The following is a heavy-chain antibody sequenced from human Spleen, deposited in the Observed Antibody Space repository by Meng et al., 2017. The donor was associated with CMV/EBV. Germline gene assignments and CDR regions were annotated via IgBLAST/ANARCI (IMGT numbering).Heavy chain of an antibody. CDR2: INPNSGGT. V-gene: IGHV1-2*02. J-gene: IGHJ6*02. Sequence: ASVKVSCKASGYNFTGYYVHWVRQAPGQGLEWMGWINPNSGGTNYAQKFQGRVTMTGDTSITTAYMDLSRLRSDDLAIYYCARVKRYCTGGSCSSIGYYGMDVWGQGTTVTVSS. CDR3: ARVKRYCTGGSCSSIGYYGMDV. CDR1: GYNFTGYY. D-gene: IGHD2-15*01.